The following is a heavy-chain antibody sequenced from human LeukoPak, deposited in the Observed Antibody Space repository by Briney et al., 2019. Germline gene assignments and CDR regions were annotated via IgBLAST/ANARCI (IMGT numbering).Heavy chain of an antibody. D-gene: IGHD6-13*01. CDR3: AKGATMGYSSSLGY. V-gene: IGHV3-23*01. J-gene: IGHJ4*02. CDR1: GFTFSSYA. Sequence: GGSLRLSCAASGFTFSSYAMNWVRQAPGKGLEWVSIIFGAGKNTTYYADSVKGRFTVSRDNSKNTLYLQMNSLRAEDTAVYYCAKGATMGYSSSLGYWGQGTLVTVSS. CDR2: IFGAGKNTT.